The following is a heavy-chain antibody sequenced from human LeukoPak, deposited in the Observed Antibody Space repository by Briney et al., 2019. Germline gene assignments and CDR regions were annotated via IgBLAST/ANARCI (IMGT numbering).Heavy chain of an antibody. CDR3: AREASSSYYWGYYYYYGMDV. CDR1: GFTFSSYS. CDR2: ISSSSSTI. Sequence: PGGSLRLSCAASGFTFSSYSMNWVRQAPGKGLEWVSYISSSSSTIYYADSVKGRFTISRDNAKNSLYLQMNSLRDEGTAVYYCAREASSSYYWGYYYYYGMDVWGQGTTVTVSS. V-gene: IGHV3-48*02. J-gene: IGHJ6*02. D-gene: IGHD3-22*01.